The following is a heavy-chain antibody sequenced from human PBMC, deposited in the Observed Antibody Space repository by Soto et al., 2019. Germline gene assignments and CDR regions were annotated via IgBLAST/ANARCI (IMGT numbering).Heavy chain of an antibody. CDR1: GYTFTSYA. D-gene: IGHD1-7*01. J-gene: IGHJ4*02. CDR2: INAGNGNT. Sequence: ASVKVSCKASGYTFTSYAMHWVRQAPGQRLEWMGWINAGNGNTKYSQKFQGRVTITRDTSASTAYMELSSLRSEDTAVYYCARETGTTWLYDYWGQGTLVTVSS. CDR3: ARETGTTWLYDY. V-gene: IGHV1-3*01.